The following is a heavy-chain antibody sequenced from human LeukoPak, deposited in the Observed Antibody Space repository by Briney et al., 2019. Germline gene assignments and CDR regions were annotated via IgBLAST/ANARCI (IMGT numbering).Heavy chain of an antibody. V-gene: IGHV4-38-2*02. CDR2: IYHSGST. D-gene: IGHD6-13*01. Sequence: PSETLSLTCTVSGCSISSGYYWGWIRQPPGKGLEWIGSIYHSGSTYYNPSLKSRVTISVDTSKNQFSLKLSSVTAADTAVYYCARQGSSWYPQTPGYWGQGTLVTVSS. J-gene: IGHJ4*02. CDR3: ARQGSSWYPQTPGY. CDR1: GCSISSGYY.